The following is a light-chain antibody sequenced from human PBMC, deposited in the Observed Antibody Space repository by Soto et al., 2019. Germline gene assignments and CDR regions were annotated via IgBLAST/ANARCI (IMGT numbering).Light chain of an antibody. Sequence: QSVLTQTASVSGSPGQSITMSCTGTSSDVGGYNFVSWYQQYPGKAPKLIVHEVANRLSGVSGRFSGSKSGNTAFLTISGLQAEDEAVYYCCSHSSSITWMFGGGTKLTVL. CDR3: CSHSSSITWM. CDR2: EVA. V-gene: IGLV2-14*03. J-gene: IGLJ3*02. CDR1: SSDVGGYNF.